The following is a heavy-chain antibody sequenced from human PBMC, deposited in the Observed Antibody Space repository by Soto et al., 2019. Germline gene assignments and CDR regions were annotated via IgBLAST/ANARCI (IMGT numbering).Heavy chain of an antibody. D-gene: IGHD1-1*01. CDR1: GGTFSSYA. CDR2: IIPIFGTA. Sequence: QVQLVQSGAEVKKPGSSVKVSCKASGGTFSSYAISWVRQAPGQGLEWMGGIIPIFGTANYAQKFQGRVTITADECTSTAYMELSSLRSGDTAVYYCARERGEMATTRSVFDYWGQGTLVTVSS. V-gene: IGHV1-69*12. J-gene: IGHJ4*02. CDR3: ARERGEMATTRSVFDY.